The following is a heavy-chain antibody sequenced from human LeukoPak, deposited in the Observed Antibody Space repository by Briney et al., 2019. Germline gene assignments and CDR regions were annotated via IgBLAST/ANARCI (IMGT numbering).Heavy chain of an antibody. J-gene: IGHJ4*02. CDR2: ISSSSTI. CDR1: GFTFSSYS. V-gene: IGHV3-48*01. CDR3: AKDGLKLQKYYFDY. Sequence: GGSLRLSCAASGFTFSSYSMNWVRQAPGKGLEWVSYISSSSTIYYADSVKGRFTISRDNSKNTLYLQMNSLRTEDTAAYYCAKDGLKLQKYYFDYWGQGTLVTVSS. D-gene: IGHD1-7*01.